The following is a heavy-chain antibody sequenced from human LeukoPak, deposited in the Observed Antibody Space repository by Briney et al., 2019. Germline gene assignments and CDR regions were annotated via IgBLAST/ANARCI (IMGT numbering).Heavy chain of an antibody. Sequence: KSSETLSLTCAVYGGSFSGYYWSWIRQPPGKGLEWTGDIDHSGSTNYNPALKRRVTISVDTSKNQFSLKRSSVTAADTAVYYCARGYFRSGELLSAYYYYYMDVWGKGTTVTISS. CDR1: GGSFSGYY. CDR2: IDHSGST. D-gene: IGHD3-10*01. V-gene: IGHV4-34*01. CDR3: ARGYFRSGELLSAYYYYYMDV. J-gene: IGHJ6*03.